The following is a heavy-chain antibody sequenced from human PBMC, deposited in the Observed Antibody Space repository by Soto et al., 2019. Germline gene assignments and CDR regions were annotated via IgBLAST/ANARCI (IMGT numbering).Heavy chain of an antibody. D-gene: IGHD4-17*01. CDR1: GGTFSSYT. Sequence: QVQLVQSGAEVKKPGSSVKVSCKASGGTFSSYTISWVRQAPGQGLEWMGRIIPILGIANYAQKFQGRVTITADKSPSTAYMELSSLRSEDTAVYYCARDADYGDYVDAFDIWGQGTMVTVSS. CDR2: IIPILGIA. J-gene: IGHJ3*02. V-gene: IGHV1-69*08. CDR3: ARDADYGDYVDAFDI.